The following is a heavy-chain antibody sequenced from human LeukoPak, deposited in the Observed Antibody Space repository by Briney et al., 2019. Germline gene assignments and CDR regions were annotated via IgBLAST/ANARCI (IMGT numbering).Heavy chain of an antibody. CDR3: AREASGSYSFFLDY. CDR1: GYTFTGDY. J-gene: IGHJ4*02. CDR2: INPNNGDT. V-gene: IGHV1-2*02. Sequence: ASVKVSCKASGYTFTGDYVHWVRRAPGQGLEWMAWINPNNGDTNSAQKFQGRVTITRDTSISTVYMGLSRLTSDDTAVYYCAREASGSYSFFLDYWGQGTLVAVSS. D-gene: IGHD3-10*01.